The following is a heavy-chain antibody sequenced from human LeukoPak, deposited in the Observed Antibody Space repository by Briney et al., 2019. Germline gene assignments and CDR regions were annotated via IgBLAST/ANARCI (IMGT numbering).Heavy chain of an antibody. J-gene: IGHJ4*02. V-gene: IGHV3-21*01. Sequence: PGGSLRLSCAASGFTFSSYSMNWVRQAPGKGLEWVSSISSSSSYIYYADSVKGRFTISRDNAKNSLYLQMNSLRAEDTAVYYCARAVSEMATILPRFVDYWGQGTLVTVSS. CDR1: GFTFSSYS. D-gene: IGHD5-12*01. CDR3: ARAVSEMATILPRFVDY. CDR2: ISSSSSYI.